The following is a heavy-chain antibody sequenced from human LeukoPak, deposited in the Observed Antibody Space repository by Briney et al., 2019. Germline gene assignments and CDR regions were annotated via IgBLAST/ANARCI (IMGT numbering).Heavy chain of an antibody. J-gene: IGHJ3*02. D-gene: IGHD1-26*01. V-gene: IGHV1-8*01. CDR1: GYTFTSYD. Sequence: ASVKVSCKASGYTFTSYDINWVRQATGQGLEWMGWMNPNSGNTGYAQKFQGRVTMTRNTSISTAYMELSSLRSEDTALYYCAREWELRPQGAFDIWGQGTMVTVSS. CDR2: MNPNSGNT. CDR3: AREWELRPQGAFDI.